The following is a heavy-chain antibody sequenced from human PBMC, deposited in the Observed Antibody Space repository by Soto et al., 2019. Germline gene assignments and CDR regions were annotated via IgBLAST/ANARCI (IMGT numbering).Heavy chain of an antibody. Sequence: EVQLVESGGGLVQPGGSLRLSCAASGFTFSSYSMNWVRQAPGKGLEWVSYISSSSTIYYADSVKGRFTISRDNAKNSLYLQMNSLRDEDTAVYYCARDPRSGWPFDYWGQGTLVTVSS. D-gene: IGHD6-19*01. J-gene: IGHJ4*02. CDR1: GFTFSSYS. CDR2: ISSSSTI. V-gene: IGHV3-48*02. CDR3: ARDPRSGWPFDY.